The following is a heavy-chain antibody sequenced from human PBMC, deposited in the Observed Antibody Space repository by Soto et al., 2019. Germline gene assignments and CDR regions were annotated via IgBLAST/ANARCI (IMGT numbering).Heavy chain of an antibody. D-gene: IGHD2-2*01. CDR2: IYASGST. J-gene: IGHJ4*02. Sequence: SETLSLTCTVSGGSISTYYWSWIRQPAGKGLEWIGRIYASGSTNYNPSLKSRVTMSVATSKNQFSLRLSSVTAADTAVYYCARGDMVIIPTATASDYWGPGPMITV. CDR1: GGSISTYY. V-gene: IGHV4-4*07. CDR3: ARGDMVIIPTATASDY.